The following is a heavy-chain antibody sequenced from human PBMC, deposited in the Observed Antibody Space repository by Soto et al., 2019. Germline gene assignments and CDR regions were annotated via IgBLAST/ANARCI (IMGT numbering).Heavy chain of an antibody. CDR3: ARVYPNRDDFWSGYYLGWFDP. Sequence: ASVKVSCKASGNTFASHGFSWVRQAPGQGLEWMGWISGFNGQTNYALKFQGRVTLTTDTSTSTAYMELRSLRSDDTAVYYCARVYPNRDDFWSGYYLGWFDPWGQGTLVTVLL. D-gene: IGHD3-3*01. CDR2: ISGFNGQT. J-gene: IGHJ5*02. V-gene: IGHV1-18*01. CDR1: GNTFASHG.